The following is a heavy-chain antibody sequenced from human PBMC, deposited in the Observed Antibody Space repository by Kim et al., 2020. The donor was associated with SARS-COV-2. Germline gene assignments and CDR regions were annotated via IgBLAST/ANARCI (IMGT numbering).Heavy chain of an antibody. CDR1: GFTFSSYE. CDR3: ARYYYDSSGYHPFDY. D-gene: IGHD3-22*01. J-gene: IGHJ4*02. V-gene: IGHV3-48*03. CDR2: ISSSGSTI. Sequence: GGSLRLSCAASGFTFSSYEMNWVRQAPGKGLEWVSYISSSGSTIYYADSVKGRFTISRDNAKNSLYLQMNSLRAEDTAVYYCARYYYDSSGYHPFDYWGQGTLVTVSS.